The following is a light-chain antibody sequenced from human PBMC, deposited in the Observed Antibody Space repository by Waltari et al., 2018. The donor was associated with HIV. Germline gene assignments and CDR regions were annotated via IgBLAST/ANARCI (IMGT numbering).Light chain of an antibody. CDR2: DVS. CDR1: TRAVERYNN. J-gene: IGLJ1*01. CDR3: SSYTSSSTYV. Sequence: LSQPPFASAPPRLSIAIASTGTTRAVERYNNHYWYQQHPGKVPKLMILDVSNRPSGVSHRFSGSKSGNTAALTISGLQAEDEADYYCSSYTSSSTYVFGTGTKVTVL. V-gene: IGLV2-14*03.